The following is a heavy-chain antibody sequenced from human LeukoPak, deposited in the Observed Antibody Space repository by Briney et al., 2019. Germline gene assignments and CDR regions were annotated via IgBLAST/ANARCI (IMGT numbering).Heavy chain of an antibody. CDR2: IKQDGSEK. CDR3: ARAAVGGIAAAGRVYFDY. J-gene: IGHJ4*02. V-gene: IGHV3-7*01. CDR1: GFTFSSYW. D-gene: IGHD6-13*01. Sequence: GGSLTLSCAASGFTFSSYWMSWVRQAPGKGLEWVANIKQDGSEKYYVDSVKGRFTISRDNAKNSLYLQMNSLRAEDTAVYYCARAAVGGIAAAGRVYFDYWGQGTLVTVSS.